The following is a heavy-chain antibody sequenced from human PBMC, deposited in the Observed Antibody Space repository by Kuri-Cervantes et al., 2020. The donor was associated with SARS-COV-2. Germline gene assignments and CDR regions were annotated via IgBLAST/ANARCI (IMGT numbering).Heavy chain of an antibody. CDR1: GYSFTSYY. Sequence: ASVKVSCKASGYSFTSYYIHWVRQAPGQGLEWMGIINPSGGSTTYAHKFQGRLSMTRDTSMSAAYMELSSLRSEDTAVYFCAREWVLPNYYSYMDVWGKGTTVTVSS. V-gene: IGHV1-46*01. D-gene: IGHD3-10*01. CDR3: AREWVLPNYYSYMDV. J-gene: IGHJ6*03. CDR2: INPSGGST.